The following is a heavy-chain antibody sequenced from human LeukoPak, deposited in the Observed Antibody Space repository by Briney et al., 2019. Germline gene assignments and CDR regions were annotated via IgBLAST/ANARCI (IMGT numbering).Heavy chain of an antibody. D-gene: IGHD3-22*01. CDR3: ARHQYYYDSSGYYPDY. V-gene: IGHV4-34*01. CDR1: GGSFSGYY. Sequence: PSETLSLTCAVYGGSFSGYYWSWIRQPPGKGLEWIGEINHSGSTNCNPSLKSRVTISVDTSKNQLSLKLSSVTAADTAVYYCARHQYYYDSSGYYPDYWGQGTLVTVSS. CDR2: INHSGST. J-gene: IGHJ4*02.